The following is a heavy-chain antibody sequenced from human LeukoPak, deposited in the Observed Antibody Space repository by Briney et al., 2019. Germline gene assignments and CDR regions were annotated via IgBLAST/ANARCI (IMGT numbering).Heavy chain of an antibody. CDR2: ISAYNGNT. J-gene: IGHJ4*02. D-gene: IGHD6-13*01. CDR1: GYRFITFG. Sequence: RASVKVSCKTSGYRFITFGINWVRQAPGQGLEWMGWISAYNGNTNYAQKLQGRVTMITDTSTSTAYMELRSLRSDDTAVYYCASGRTGYSSSWYDYWGQGTLVTVSS. CDR3: ASGRTGYSSSWYDY. V-gene: IGHV1-18*01.